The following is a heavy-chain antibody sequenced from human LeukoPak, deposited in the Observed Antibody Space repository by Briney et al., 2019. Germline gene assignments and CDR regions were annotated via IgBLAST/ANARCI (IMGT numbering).Heavy chain of an antibody. CDR3: ARIASSSPGSGWFDP. Sequence: ASLRVSCKASGDTFTAYYMHCVRHAPGQRLEWRGCTNPNSGGTNYAQKFQGRVTMTTDTSTSTAYMELSRLRSDDTAVYYCARIASSSPGSGWFDPWGQGTLVTASS. CDR2: TNPNSGGT. CDR1: GDTFTAYY. D-gene: IGHD6-6*01. J-gene: IGHJ5*02. V-gene: IGHV1-2*02.